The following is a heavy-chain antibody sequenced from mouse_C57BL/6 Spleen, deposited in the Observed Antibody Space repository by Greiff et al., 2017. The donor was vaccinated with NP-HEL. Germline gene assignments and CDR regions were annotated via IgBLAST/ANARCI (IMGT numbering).Heavy chain of an antibody. J-gene: IGHJ4*01. CDR3: TRPGVEDYVMAD. Sequence: EVQRVASGGGLVKPGGSLKLSCAASGFTFSDYGMHWVRQAPEKGLEWFAYISSGSSTIYYADTVKGRFTIASDNANNTLFLPMTSLKSEDTALYDCTRPGVEDYVMADWGQGASVTVAS. CDR2: ISSGSSTI. V-gene: IGHV5-17*01. CDR1: GFTFSDYG.